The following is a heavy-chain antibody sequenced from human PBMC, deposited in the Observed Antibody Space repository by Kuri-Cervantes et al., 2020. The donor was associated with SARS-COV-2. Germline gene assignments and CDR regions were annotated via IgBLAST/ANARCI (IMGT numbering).Heavy chain of an antibody. CDR3: ARDGWATGYYYGMDV. V-gene: IGHV4-39*07. Sequence: SETLSLTCTVSGGSISSSSYYWGWIRQPPGKGLEWIGSIYYSGSTNYNPSLKSRVTISVDTSKNQFSLKLSSVTAADTAVYYCARDGWATGYYYGMDVWGQGTTVTVSS. D-gene: IGHD5-24*01. CDR1: GGSISSSSYY. CDR2: IYYSGST. J-gene: IGHJ6*02.